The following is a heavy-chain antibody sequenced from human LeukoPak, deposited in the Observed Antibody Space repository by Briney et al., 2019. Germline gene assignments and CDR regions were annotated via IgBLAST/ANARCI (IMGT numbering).Heavy chain of an antibody. D-gene: IGHD3-16*01. CDR3: AKHILGSFYAFDA. V-gene: IGHV3-23*01. J-gene: IGHJ3*01. Sequence: PGGSLRLSCAASGFTFSSNAMSWVRQAPGKGLEWVSTISGSGGSTYYADSVKGRFPISRDNSKNTLYLQMNSLRAEDTAVYYCAKHILGSFYAFDAWGQGTMATVSS. CDR1: GFTFSSNA. CDR2: ISGSGGST.